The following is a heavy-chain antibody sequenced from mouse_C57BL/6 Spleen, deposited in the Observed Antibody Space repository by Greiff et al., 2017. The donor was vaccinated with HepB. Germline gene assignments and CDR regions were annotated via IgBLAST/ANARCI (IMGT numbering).Heavy chain of an antibody. D-gene: IGHD1-1*01. Sequence: QVTLKECGPGILQPSQTLSLTCSFSGFSLSTFGMGVGWIRQPSGKGLEWLAHIWWDDDKYYNPALKSRLTISKDTSKNQVFLKIANVDTADTATYYCARIDYYGSSYVGYFDYWGQGTTLTVSS. V-gene: IGHV8-8*01. J-gene: IGHJ2*01. CDR2: IWWDDDK. CDR1: GFSLSTFGMG. CDR3: ARIDYYGSSYVGYFDY.